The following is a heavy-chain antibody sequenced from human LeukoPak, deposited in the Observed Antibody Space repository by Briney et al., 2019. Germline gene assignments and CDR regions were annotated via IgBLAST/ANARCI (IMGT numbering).Heavy chain of an antibody. V-gene: IGHV4-39*07. CDR1: GGSISSISYY. D-gene: IGHD3-10*01. CDR2: IYYSGST. Sequence: PSETLSLTCTVSGGSISSISYYWGWARQPPGKGLEWIGSIYYSGSTYYNPSLKSRVTISVDTSKNQFSLKLSSVTAADTAVYYCATLGEQSPDYYYYMDVWGKGATVTVSS. J-gene: IGHJ6*03. CDR3: ATLGEQSPDYYYYMDV.